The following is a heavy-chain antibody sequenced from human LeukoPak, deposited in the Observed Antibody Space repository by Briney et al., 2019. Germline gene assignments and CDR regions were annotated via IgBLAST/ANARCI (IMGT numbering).Heavy chain of an antibody. CDR3: ARLDILVPRAVEWFDP. CDR2: ISSIGTT. Sequence: PSETLSLTCTVSGDSTGTKYWSWIRRPAGRGLEWIGRISSIGTTDYSPSLKGRATMSLDTSKNQFSLSLRSVTAADTAVYYCARLDILVPRAVEWFDPWGQGTLVIVSS. V-gene: IGHV4-4*07. CDR1: GDSTGTKY. J-gene: IGHJ5*02. D-gene: IGHD3-9*01.